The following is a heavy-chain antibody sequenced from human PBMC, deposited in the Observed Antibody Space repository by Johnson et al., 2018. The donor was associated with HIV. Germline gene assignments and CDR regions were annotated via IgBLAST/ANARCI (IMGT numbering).Heavy chain of an antibody. J-gene: IGHJ3*01. V-gene: IGHV3-43*01. Sequence: VQLVESGGGLVKPGGSPKLSCEASGFTFSNVWMHWVRQAPGKGLEWVSLISWDGGSTYYADSVKGRFTISRDNSKNSLYLQMNSLRTEDTALYYCARDRSMYDAFDVWGQGTMVTVSS. CDR2: ISWDGGST. D-gene: IGHD1-26*01. CDR1: GFTFSNVW. CDR3: ARDRSMYDAFDV.